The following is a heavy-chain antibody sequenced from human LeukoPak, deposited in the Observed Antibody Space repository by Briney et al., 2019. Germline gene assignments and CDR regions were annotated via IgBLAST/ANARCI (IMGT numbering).Heavy chain of an antibody. CDR2: IKSNTDGGTT. V-gene: IGHV3-15*01. Sequence: GGSLRLSCAASGFTFSNAWMSWVRQAPGKGLEWVGRIKSNTDGGTTDYAAPVKGRFTISRDDSKNTLYLQMNSLKTEDTAVYYCTTDFRRDYYDSSGYYYAFDYWGQGTLVTVSS. CDR1: GFTFSNAW. D-gene: IGHD3-22*01. CDR3: TTDFRRDYYDSSGYYYAFDY. J-gene: IGHJ4*02.